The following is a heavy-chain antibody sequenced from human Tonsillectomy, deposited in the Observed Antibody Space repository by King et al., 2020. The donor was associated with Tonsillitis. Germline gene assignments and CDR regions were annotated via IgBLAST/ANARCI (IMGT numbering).Heavy chain of an antibody. CDR1: GFTFSSYG. J-gene: IGHJ4*02. Sequence: VQLVESGGGVVQPGRSLRLSCAASGFTFSSYGLHWVRQAPGKGLEWVAVISFDGSNRDYADSVKGRFTISRDNSKNTLYLQMISLRAEDTAVYYCASGDYYGSGSFDYWGQGTLVTVSS. V-gene: IGHV3-33*05. CDR3: ASGDYYGSGSFDY. CDR2: ISFDGSNR. D-gene: IGHD3-10*01.